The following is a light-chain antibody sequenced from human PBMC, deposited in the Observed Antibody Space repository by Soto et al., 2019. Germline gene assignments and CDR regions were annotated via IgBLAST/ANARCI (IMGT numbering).Light chain of an antibody. Sequence: QSALTQPAYVSGSPGQSITISCTGTSSDVGGYKYVSWYQQHPGKAPKLMIYDVSNRPSGVSNRFSGSKSGNTASLTISGLQAEDEADYYCSSFTSSSVVFGGGTKVTVL. CDR3: SSFTSSSVV. CDR1: SSDVGGYKY. J-gene: IGLJ2*01. V-gene: IGLV2-14*01. CDR2: DVS.